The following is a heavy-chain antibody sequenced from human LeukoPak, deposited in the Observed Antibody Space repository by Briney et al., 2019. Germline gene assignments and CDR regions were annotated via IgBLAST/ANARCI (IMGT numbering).Heavy chain of an antibody. CDR3: ARHPFPPAGYYFSYYYMDV. D-gene: IGHD2/OR15-2a*01. CDR1: GFTFGDYF. CDR2: ISAGGVSI. J-gene: IGHJ6*03. V-gene: IGHV3-11*01. Sequence: GSLRLSCVASGFTFGDYFMSWIRQAPGKGPEWVSYISAGGVSIYYAGAVRGRFTISRDNAKNSLFLQMDSLRADDTAIYYCARHPFPPAGYYFSYYYMDVWGKGTTVTVSS.